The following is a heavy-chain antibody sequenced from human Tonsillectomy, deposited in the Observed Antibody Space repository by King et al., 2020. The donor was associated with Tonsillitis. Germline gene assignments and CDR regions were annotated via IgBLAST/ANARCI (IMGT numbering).Heavy chain of an antibody. J-gene: IGHJ4*02. Sequence: QLVQSGAEVKKPGASVKVSCKASGYTFTTYYMHWVRQAPGQGLEWMGIISPSGGGTNYAQKFQGRVTMTRDTSTSTVYMALSSLGSEDTAVYYCARGGLRFLEWFLDYWGQGTLVTVSS. CDR2: ISPSGGGT. V-gene: IGHV1-46*03. CDR3: ARGGLRFLEWFLDY. D-gene: IGHD3-3*01. CDR1: GYTFTTYY.